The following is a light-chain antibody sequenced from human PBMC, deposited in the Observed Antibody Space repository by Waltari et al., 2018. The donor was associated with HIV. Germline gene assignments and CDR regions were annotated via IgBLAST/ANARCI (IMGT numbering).Light chain of an antibody. CDR2: EVS. J-gene: IGLJ2*01. V-gene: IGLV2-23*02. CDR3: CAYAGSTTYVI. Sequence: QSALTQPASVSGSPGQSITISCTGTSSDVGGYNLVSWYQQHPGKAPKLMIYEVSKRASGVSNRFSGSKSGNTASLTLSGLQAEDEADYYCCAYAGSTTYVIFGGGTKLTVL. CDR1: SSDVGGYNL.